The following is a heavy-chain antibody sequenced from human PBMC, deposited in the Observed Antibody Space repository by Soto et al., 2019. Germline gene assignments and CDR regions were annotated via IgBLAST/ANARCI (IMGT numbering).Heavy chain of an antibody. CDR2: IYYSGST. J-gene: IGHJ5*02. Sequence: PSETLSLTCTVSGGSISSGDYYWSWIRQPPGKGLEWIGYIYYSGSTYYNLSLKSRVTISVDTSKNQFSLKLSSVTAADTAVYYCARAPIAIVVASKTWFDPWGQGTLVTVSS. CDR1: GGSISSGDYY. D-gene: IGHD2-21*01. V-gene: IGHV4-30-4*01. CDR3: ARAPIAIVVASKTWFDP.